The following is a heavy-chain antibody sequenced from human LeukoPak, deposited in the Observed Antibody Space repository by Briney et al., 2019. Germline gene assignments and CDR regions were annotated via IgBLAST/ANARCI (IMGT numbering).Heavy chain of an antibody. Sequence: GGSLRLSCAASGFTFSSYWMSWVRQAPGKGLEWVSLISGDGGSTYYADSVKGRFTISRDNSKNSLYLQMNSLRTEDTALYYCAKDSRQRGGWYNWFDPWGQGTLVTVSS. CDR1: GFTFSSYW. CDR3: AKDSRQRGGWYNWFDP. CDR2: ISGDGGST. V-gene: IGHV3-43*02. J-gene: IGHJ5*02. D-gene: IGHD6-19*01.